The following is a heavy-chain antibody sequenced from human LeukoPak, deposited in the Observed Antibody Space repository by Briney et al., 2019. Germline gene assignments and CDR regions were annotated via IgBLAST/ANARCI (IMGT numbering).Heavy chain of an antibody. V-gene: IGHV3-23*01. J-gene: IGHJ5*02. D-gene: IGHD3/OR15-3a*01. Sequence: GGSLRLSCAAPGFTFSSYAMSRVRQAPGKGLEWVSATSGSGGSTYYADSVKGRFTISRDNSKNTLYLQMNSLRAEDTAVYYCAKDGTGYPNNWFDPWGQGTLVTVSS. CDR3: AKDGTGYPNNWFDP. CDR2: TSGSGGST. CDR1: GFTFSSYA.